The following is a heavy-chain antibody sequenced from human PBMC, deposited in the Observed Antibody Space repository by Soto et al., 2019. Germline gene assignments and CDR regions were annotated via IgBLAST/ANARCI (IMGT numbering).Heavy chain of an antibody. CDR2: IYSGGST. V-gene: IGHV3-53*02. CDR1: GFTVSSNY. Sequence: EVQLVETGGGLIQPGGSLRLSCAASGFTVSSNYMSWVRQAPGKGLEWVSVIYSGGSTYYADSVKGRFTISRDNSKNTLYLQMNSLRAEDTAVYYCARDIRGNYDILTGYYYGMDVWGQGNPGHRLL. J-gene: IGHJ6*02. CDR3: ARDIRGNYDILTGYYYGMDV. D-gene: IGHD3-9*01.